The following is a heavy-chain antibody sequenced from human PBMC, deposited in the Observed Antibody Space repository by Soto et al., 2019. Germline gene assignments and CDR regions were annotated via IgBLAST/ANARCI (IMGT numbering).Heavy chain of an antibody. CDR2: IIPILGIA. CDR3: ARGGIVVVPAAYSGFDP. D-gene: IGHD2-2*01. CDR1: GGTFSSYT. Sequence: VQLVQSGAEVKKPGSSVKVSCKASGGTFSSYTISWVRQAPGQGLEWMGRIIPILGIANYAQKFQGRVTITADKSTSTAYMELSSLRSEDTAVYYCARGGIVVVPAAYSGFDPWGQGTLVTVSS. J-gene: IGHJ5*02. V-gene: IGHV1-69*02.